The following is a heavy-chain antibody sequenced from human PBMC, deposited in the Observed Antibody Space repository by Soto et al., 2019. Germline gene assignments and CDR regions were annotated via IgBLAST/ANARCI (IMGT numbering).Heavy chain of an antibody. J-gene: IGHJ5*02. CDR2: ISYDGSNK. V-gene: IGHV3-30*18. CDR3: AKSSGIAVAGTRKGWFDP. Sequence: GGSLRLSCAASGFTFSSYGMHWVRQAPGKGLEWVAVISYDGSNKYYADSVKGRFTISRDNSKNTLYLQMNSLRAEDTAVYYCAKSSGIAVAGTRKGWFDPWCQGALVTVSS. CDR1: GFTFSSYG. D-gene: IGHD6-19*01.